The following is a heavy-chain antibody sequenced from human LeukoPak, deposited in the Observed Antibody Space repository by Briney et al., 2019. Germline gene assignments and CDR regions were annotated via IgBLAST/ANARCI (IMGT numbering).Heavy chain of an antibody. V-gene: IGHV3-66*01. CDR3: ARDRDRHDAFDV. J-gene: IGHJ3*01. CDR1: GFTFSSYS. CDR2: IYLLGNA. Sequence: GGSLRLSCAASGFTFSSYSMNWVRQAPGKGLEWVSIIYLLGNAYYTDSVKGRFTISRDNSKNTLYLQMNSLRAEDTAVYYCARDRDRHDAFDVWGQGITVSVSS.